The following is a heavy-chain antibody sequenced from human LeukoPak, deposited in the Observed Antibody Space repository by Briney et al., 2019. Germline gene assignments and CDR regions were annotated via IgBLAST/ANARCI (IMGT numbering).Heavy chain of an antibody. CDR2: ISAYNGNT. D-gene: IGHD3-22*01. Sequence: ASVKVSCKASGYTFTSYGISWVRQAPGQGLEWMGWISAYNGNTNYAQKLQGRVTMTTDTSTSTAYMELRSLRSDDTAVYYCARSSYCYDSSGYLSWFDPWGQGTLVTVSS. CDR3: ARSSYCYDSSGYLSWFDP. CDR1: GYTFTSYG. V-gene: IGHV1-18*01. J-gene: IGHJ5*02.